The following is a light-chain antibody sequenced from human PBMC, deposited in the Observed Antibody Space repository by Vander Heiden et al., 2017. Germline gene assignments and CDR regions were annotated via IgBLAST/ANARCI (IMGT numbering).Light chain of an antibody. Sequence: SYELTQPPSVSVSLGQMARITCSGEALPKKYAYWYQQKPGQFPVLVIYKDSERPSGIPERFSGSSSGTIVTLNISGVQAEDEADYDGLSADSSGTYRVFGGGTKLTVL. V-gene: IGLV3-16*01. CDR1: ALPKKY. CDR2: KDS. CDR3: LSADSSGTYRV. J-gene: IGLJ3*02.